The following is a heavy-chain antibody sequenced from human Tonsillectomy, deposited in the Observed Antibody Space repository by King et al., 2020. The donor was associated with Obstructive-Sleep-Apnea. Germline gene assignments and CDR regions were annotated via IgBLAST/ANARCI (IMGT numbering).Heavy chain of an antibody. J-gene: IGHJ3*01. Sequence: QSQLVQSGGGVVQPGGSLRLSCAASGFTFSSFGIHWVRQAPGQGLEWVSFIRYDGTNKYYSDSVKGRFTIPKDNSKNTVFLQMNSLRADDTAVYYCAKVRQWLTDAFDVWGQGTVVTVSS. CDR1: GFTFSSFG. D-gene: IGHD6-19*01. CDR3: AKVRQWLTDAFDV. V-gene: IGHV3-30*02. CDR2: IRYDGTNK.